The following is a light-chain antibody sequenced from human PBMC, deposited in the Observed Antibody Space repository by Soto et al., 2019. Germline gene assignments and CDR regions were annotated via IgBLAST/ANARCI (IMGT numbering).Light chain of an antibody. CDR2: AAS. CDR1: QGISNY. Sequence: DIQMTQSPSSLSASVGDRVTITCRASQGISNYLDWYQQKPGKVPKLLIYAASTLQSGVPSRFSGSGSGTDFTLTISSLQPEDVSTYYCQNLLTFGGGTKVEIK. J-gene: IGKJ4*01. V-gene: IGKV1-27*01. CDR3: QNLLT.